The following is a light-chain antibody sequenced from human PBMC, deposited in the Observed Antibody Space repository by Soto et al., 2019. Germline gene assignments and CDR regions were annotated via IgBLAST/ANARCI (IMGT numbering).Light chain of an antibody. Sequence: DIPMTHSPSTLSASLGDRVTITCRASLNIERWLAWYQQKPGRAPKLLISDASTLETGVPSRFSGGGSGTEFTLTISNLQADDFATYYCQHCDTYWAFGTGTRVEVE. CDR1: LNIERW. CDR3: QHCDTYWA. V-gene: IGKV1-5*01. J-gene: IGKJ1*01. CDR2: DAS.